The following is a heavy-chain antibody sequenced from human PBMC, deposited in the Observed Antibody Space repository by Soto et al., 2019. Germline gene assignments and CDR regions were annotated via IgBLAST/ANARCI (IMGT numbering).Heavy chain of an antibody. CDR3: ARDGYSSGWHAFDI. CDR1: DGSISSYY. D-gene: IGHD6-19*01. J-gene: IGHJ3*02. CDR2: IYTSGST. Sequence: SETLSLTCTVSDGSISSYYWSWIRQPAGKGLEWIGRIYTSGSTNYNPSLKSRVTMSVDTSKNQFSLKLSSVTAADTAVYYCARDGYSSGWHAFDIWGQGTMVTVSS. V-gene: IGHV4-4*07.